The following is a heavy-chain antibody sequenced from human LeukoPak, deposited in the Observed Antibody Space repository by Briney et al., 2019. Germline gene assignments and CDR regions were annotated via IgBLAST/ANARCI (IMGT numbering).Heavy chain of an antibody. CDR3: ARAYGDYAENAFDI. CDR1: GGSFSGYY. V-gene: IGHV4-34*01. CDR2: INHSGST. J-gene: IGHJ3*02. Sequence: SETLSLTCAVYGGSFSGYYWSWIRQPPGKGLEWIGEINHSGSTNYNPSLKSRVTISVDTSKKQFSLKLSSVTAADTAVYYCARAYGDYAENAFDIWGQGTMVTVSS. D-gene: IGHD4-17*01.